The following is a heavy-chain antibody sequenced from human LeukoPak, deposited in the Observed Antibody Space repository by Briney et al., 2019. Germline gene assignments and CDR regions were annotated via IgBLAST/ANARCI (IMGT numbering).Heavy chain of an antibody. CDR2: IIPIFGTA. J-gene: IGHJ4*02. CDR1: GGTFSSYA. CDR3: ARGDSYGYRY. Sequence: SVKVSCKASGGTFSSYAISRVRQAPGQGPEWMGGIIPIFGTANYAQKFQGRVTITTDESTSTAYMELSSLRSEDTAVYYCARGDSYGYRYWGQGTLVTVSS. V-gene: IGHV1-69*05. D-gene: IGHD5-18*01.